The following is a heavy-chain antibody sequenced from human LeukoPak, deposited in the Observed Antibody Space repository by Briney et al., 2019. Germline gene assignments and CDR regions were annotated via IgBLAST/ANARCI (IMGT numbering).Heavy chain of an antibody. CDR1: GYSFTSYY. D-gene: IGHD2-21*02. CDR3: ARTQDVTFYYYYMDV. Sequence: ASVKVSCKASGYSFTSYYMHWVRQAPGQGLEWMGFINPSGSSAAHAQKFQGRLTMTRDMFTSTDYMELTSLTSDDTAVYYCARTQDVTFYYYYMDVWGKGTTVTVSS. V-gene: IGHV1-46*01. J-gene: IGHJ6*03. CDR2: INPSGSSA.